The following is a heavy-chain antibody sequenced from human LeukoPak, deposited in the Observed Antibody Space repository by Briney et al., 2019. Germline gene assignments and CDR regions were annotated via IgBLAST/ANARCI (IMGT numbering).Heavy chain of an antibody. D-gene: IGHD3-22*01. CDR1: GFTFGSYA. J-gene: IGHJ3*02. CDR3: ARDPPYYYDSSGYFGAFDI. CDR2: ISYDGSNK. Sequence: GGSLRLSCAASGFTFGSYAMHWVRQASGKGLEWVAVISYDGSNKYYADSVKGRFTISRDNSKNTLYLQMNSLRAEDTAVYYCARDPPYYYDSSGYFGAFDIWGQGTMVTVSS. V-gene: IGHV3-30*04.